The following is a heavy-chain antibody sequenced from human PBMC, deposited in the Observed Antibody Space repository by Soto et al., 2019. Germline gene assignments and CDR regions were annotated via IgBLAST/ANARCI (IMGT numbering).Heavy chain of an antibody. CDR2: VYSGSST. J-gene: IGHJ4*02. D-gene: IGHD1-20*01. CDR1: GFAVSSNY. Sequence: GGSLRLSGAAAGFAVSSNYMSWVRQAPGKGLEWVSVVYSGSSTYYADSVKGRFTISRDNSKNTLYLKMNSLRAQDTAVYFCARATYNWNHEYWGQGPQVTV. V-gene: IGHV3-53*01. CDR3: ARATYNWNHEY.